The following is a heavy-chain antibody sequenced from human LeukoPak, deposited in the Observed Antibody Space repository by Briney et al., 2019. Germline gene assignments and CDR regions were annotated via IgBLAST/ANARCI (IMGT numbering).Heavy chain of an antibody. CDR3: ARGYLWFGELLSWYYYGMDV. V-gene: IGHV4-34*01. CDR1: GGSFSGYY. Sequence: SETLSLTCAVYGGSFSGYYWSWIRQPPGKGLEWIGEINHSGSTNYNPSLMSRVTISVDTSKNQFSLKLSSVTAADTAVYYCARGYLWFGELLSWYYYGMDVWGQGTTVTVSS. D-gene: IGHD3-10*01. J-gene: IGHJ6*02. CDR2: INHSGST.